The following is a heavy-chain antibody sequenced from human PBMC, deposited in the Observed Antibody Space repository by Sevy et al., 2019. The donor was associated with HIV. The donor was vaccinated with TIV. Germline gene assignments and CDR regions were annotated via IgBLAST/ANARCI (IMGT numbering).Heavy chain of an antibody. D-gene: IGHD3-16*02. CDR3: ARDGAGLRLGELSLYHSYFDY. J-gene: IGHJ4*02. CDR1: GFTFSSYA. V-gene: IGHV3-30-3*01. Sequence: GGSLRLSCAASGFTFSSYAMHWVRQAPGKGLEWVAVISYDGSNKYYADSVKGRFTISRDNSKNTLYLQMNSLRAEDTVWYYCARDGAGLRLGELSLYHSYFDYWGQGTLVTVSS. CDR2: ISYDGSNK.